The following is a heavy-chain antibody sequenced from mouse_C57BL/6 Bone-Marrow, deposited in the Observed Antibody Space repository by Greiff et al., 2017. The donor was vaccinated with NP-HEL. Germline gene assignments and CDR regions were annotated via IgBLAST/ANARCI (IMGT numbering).Heavy chain of an antibody. D-gene: IGHD5-5*01. CDR1: GYTFTNYW. CDR2: IYPGGGYT. V-gene: IGHV1-63*01. CDR3: AREHYPYYYAMDY. J-gene: IGHJ4*01. Sequence: VQLVESGAELVRPGTSVKMSCKASGYTFTNYWIGWAKQRPGHGLEWFGDIYPGGGYTNYNEKFKGKATLTADKSSSTAYMQFSSLTSEDSAIYYCAREHYPYYYAMDYWGQGTSVTVSS.